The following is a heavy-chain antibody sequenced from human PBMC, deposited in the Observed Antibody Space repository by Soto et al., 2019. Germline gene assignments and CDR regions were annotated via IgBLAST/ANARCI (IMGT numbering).Heavy chain of an antibody. J-gene: IGHJ3*02. V-gene: IGHV1-3*01. D-gene: IGHD5-18*01. CDR3: ARVGSYGLLDAFDI. CDR2: INAGNGNT. Sequence: ASVKVSCKASGYTFTSYYMHWVRQAPGQRLEWMGWINAGNGNTKYSQKFQGRVTITRDTSASTAYMELSSLRSEDTAVYYCARVGSYGLLDAFDIWGQGTMVTVSS. CDR1: GYTFTSYY.